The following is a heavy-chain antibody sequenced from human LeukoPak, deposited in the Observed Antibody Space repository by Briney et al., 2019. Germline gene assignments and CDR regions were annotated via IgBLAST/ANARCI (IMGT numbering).Heavy chain of an antibody. V-gene: IGHV3-48*04. Sequence: GGSLRLSCAASGFTFSTHDLNWVRQAPGKGLEWVSFISSRSSTIYYADSVKGRFTISRDNAKNSLYLQMNSLRAEDTALYYCAKDDRHSSGWYGKGVYWGQGTLVTVSS. CDR2: ISSRSSTI. D-gene: IGHD6-19*01. J-gene: IGHJ4*02. CDR1: GFTFSTHD. CDR3: AKDDRHSSGWYGKGVY.